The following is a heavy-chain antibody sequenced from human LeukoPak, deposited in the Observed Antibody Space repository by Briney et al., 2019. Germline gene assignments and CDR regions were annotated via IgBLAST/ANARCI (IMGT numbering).Heavy chain of an antibody. Sequence: GGSLRLSCAASGFTFSSYSMNWVRQAPGEGLEWVSSISSSSSYIYYADSVKGRFTISRDNAKNSLYLQMNSLRAEDTAVYYCARDRGAGTDYWGQGTLVTVSS. CDR1: GFTFSSYS. D-gene: IGHD6-19*01. CDR3: ARDRGAGTDY. V-gene: IGHV3-21*01. J-gene: IGHJ4*02. CDR2: ISSSSSYI.